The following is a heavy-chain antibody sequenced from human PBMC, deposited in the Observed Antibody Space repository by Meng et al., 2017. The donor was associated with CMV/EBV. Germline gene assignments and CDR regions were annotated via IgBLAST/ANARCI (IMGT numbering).Heavy chain of an antibody. CDR2: FSGGGIDTT. Sequence: GESLKISCAASGFAFNNYSMSWVRLAPGKGPEWVSTFSGGGIDTTYHADSVNGRFTISRDNSRNTVSLQMNRLRAEATASYYCEKAVSHSCAGVFCYHFDAWGQGTLVTVSS. D-gene: IGHD2-21*01. J-gene: IGHJ4*02. V-gene: IGHV3-23*01. CDR3: EKAVSHSCAGVFCYHFDA. CDR1: GFAFNNYS.